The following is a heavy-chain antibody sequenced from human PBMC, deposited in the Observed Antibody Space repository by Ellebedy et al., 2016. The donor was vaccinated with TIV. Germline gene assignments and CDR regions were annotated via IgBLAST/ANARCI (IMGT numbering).Heavy chain of an antibody. V-gene: IGHV1-18*01. CDR1: GYTFTSYD. CDR3: ARDLVTQSFDY. Sequence: ASVKVSCXASGYTFTSYDINWVRQATGQGLEWMGWISAYNGNTNYAQKLQGRVTMTTDTSTSTAYMELRSLRSDDTAVYYCARDLVTQSFDYWGQGTLVTVSS. CDR2: ISAYNGNT. J-gene: IGHJ4*02. D-gene: IGHD2-21*02.